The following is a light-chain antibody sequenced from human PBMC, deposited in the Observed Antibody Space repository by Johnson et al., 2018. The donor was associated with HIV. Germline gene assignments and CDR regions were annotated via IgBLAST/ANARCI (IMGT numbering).Light chain of an antibody. CDR3: ETWDTSLSAGGV. V-gene: IGLV1-51*01. CDR1: SSNIGNND. Sequence: QSVLTQPPSVSAAPGQKVTISCSGSSSNIGNNDVSWYQQLPGTAPKLLIYDNNKRPSGIPDRFSGSKSGTSATLGITGLQTGDEADYYCETWDTSLSAGGVFGTGTKVTVL. CDR2: DNN. J-gene: IGLJ1*01.